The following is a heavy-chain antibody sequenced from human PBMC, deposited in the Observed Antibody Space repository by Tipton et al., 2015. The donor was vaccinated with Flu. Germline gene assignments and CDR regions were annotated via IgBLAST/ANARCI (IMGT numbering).Heavy chain of an antibody. CDR1: GYTFTSYD. J-gene: IGHJ4*02. CDR2: MNPNSGNT. CDR3: ARGRRYSSSPNDLFDC. Sequence: QLVQSGAEVKKPGASVKVSCKASGYTFTSYDINWVRQATGQGLEWMGWMNPNSGNTGYAQKFQGRVTMTRNTSISTAYMELSSLRSEDTAVYYCARGRRYSSSPNDLFDCWGQGTLVTVSS. D-gene: IGHD6-6*01. V-gene: IGHV1-8*01.